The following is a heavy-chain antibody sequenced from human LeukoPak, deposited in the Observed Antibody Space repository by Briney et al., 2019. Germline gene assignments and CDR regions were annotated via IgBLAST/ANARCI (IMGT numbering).Heavy chain of an antibody. CDR3: ARASSNWYYFDY. CDR1: GFTFSSYS. CDR2: ISSTSSYI. D-gene: IGHD6-13*01. J-gene: IGHJ4*02. Sequence: GSLRLSCAASGFTFSSYSMNWVRQAPGKGLEWVSSISSTSSYIYYADSLKGRFTISRDNAKNSLYLQMHSLRAEDTAVYYCARASSNWYYFDYWGQGTLVTVSS. V-gene: IGHV3-21*01.